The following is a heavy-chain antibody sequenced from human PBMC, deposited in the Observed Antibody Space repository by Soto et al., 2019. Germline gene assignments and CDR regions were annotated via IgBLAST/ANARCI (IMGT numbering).Heavy chain of an antibody. Sequence: TQSLTCSAWDQSTNSNSYWHWIRQPPGKGLEWIGDSNHSGTTSYGTQLKSRVTITMDKAKNQFSLRPRSTTAADTAIYFRARLLYGPRFDYLGQG. CDR1: DQSTNSNSY. V-gene: IGHV4-38-2*01. CDR3: ARLLYGPRFDY. J-gene: IGHJ4*02. D-gene: IGHD4-17*01. CDR2: SNHSGTT.